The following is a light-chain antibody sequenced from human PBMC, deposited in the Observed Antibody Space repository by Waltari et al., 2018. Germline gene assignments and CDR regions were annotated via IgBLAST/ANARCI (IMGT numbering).Light chain of an antibody. V-gene: IGLV2-8*01. Sequence: QSALTQPPSASGSPGQSVTISCTGTSSDIGDYNFVSWYQQHPGKAPKVLIYEVSKRPSGVPDRFSGSKSGNTASLTVSGLRAEDEADYYCSSHAGSWVFGGGTKLTVL. CDR2: EVS. J-gene: IGLJ3*02. CDR1: SSDIGDYNF. CDR3: SSHAGSWV.